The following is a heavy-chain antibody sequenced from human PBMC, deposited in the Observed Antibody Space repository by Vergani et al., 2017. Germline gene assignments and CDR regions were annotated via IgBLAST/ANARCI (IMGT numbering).Heavy chain of an antibody. CDR1: GGSFSGYY. Sequence: QVQLQQWGAGLLKPSETLSLTCAVYGGSFSGYYWSWIRQPPGKGLEWIGEINHSGSTNYNPSLKSRVTISLDTSKNQFSLKVSSVTAADTAVYYCARGRGSALDDWGQGTLVTVSS. CDR3: ARGRGSALDD. CDR2: INHSGST. D-gene: IGHD1-26*01. J-gene: IGHJ4*02. V-gene: IGHV4-34*01.